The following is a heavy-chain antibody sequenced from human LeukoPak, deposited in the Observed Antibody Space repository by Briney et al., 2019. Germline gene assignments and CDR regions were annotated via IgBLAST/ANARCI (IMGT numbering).Heavy chain of an antibody. D-gene: IGHD6-19*01. CDR2: ISYDGWSI. CDR3: ARDRFDSSGPNWFDP. CDR1: GFTFSSYG. J-gene: IGHJ5*02. V-gene: IGHV3-30*03. Sequence: PGGSLRLSCAASGFTFSSYGMHWVRQAPGKGLEWVAVISYDGWSIFYADSAKGRFTISRDNSKNTLFLQMNSLGGEDTAVYYCARDRFDSSGPNWFDPWGQGTLVTVSS.